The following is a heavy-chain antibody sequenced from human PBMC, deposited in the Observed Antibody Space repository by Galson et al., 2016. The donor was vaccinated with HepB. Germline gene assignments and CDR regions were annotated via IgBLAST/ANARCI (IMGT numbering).Heavy chain of an antibody. Sequence: SVKVSCKASGCTFTNYYMHWVRQAPGQGLDWMGIINPSGDSARYAQKFQGRVTMTRDTSTNTVYMELSSLRSEDTAVYFCARERLGPYGMDVWGQGTPVTVSS. V-gene: IGHV1-46*01. CDR3: ARERLGPYGMDV. CDR1: GCTFTNYY. CDR2: INPSGDSA. D-gene: IGHD7-27*01. J-gene: IGHJ6*02.